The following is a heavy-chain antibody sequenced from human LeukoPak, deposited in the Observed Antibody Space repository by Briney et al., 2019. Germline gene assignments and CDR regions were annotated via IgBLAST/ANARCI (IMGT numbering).Heavy chain of an antibody. Sequence: GGSLRLSCAASGFTFSSYDMSWVRQAPGKGPEWVSTISGSGGSTYYADSVKGRFTISRDNSRNTLYLQMNSLRAEDTAVYHCAKDLRLRYFTYWGQGTLVTVSS. V-gene: IGHV3-23*01. J-gene: IGHJ4*02. CDR2: ISGSGGST. CDR1: GFTFSSYD. CDR3: AKDLRLRYFTY. D-gene: IGHD3-9*01.